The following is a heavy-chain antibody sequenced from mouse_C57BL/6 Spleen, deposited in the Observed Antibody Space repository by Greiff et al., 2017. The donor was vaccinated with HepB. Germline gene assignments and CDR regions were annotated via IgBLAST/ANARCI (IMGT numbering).Heavy chain of an antibody. CDR1: GYTFTDYY. D-gene: IGHD1-1*01. Sequence: EVQLQQSGPELVKPGASVKISCKASGYTFTDYYMNWVKQSHGKSLEWIGDINPNNGGTSYNQKFKGKATLTVDKSSSTAYMELSSLTSEDSAVYYCASYYGSSFDYWGQGTTLTVSS. CDR2: INPNNGGT. CDR3: ASYYGSSFDY. V-gene: IGHV1-26*01. J-gene: IGHJ2*01.